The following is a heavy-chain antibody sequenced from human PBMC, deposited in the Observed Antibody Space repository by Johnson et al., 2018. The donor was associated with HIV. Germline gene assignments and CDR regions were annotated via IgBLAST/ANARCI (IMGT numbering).Heavy chain of an antibody. V-gene: IGHV3-23*04. CDR1: AFTFSSYA. CDR3: AKDEQWLNDAFDI. Sequence: MLLVESGGGLVQPGGSLRLSCAASAFTFSSYAMSWVRQAPGKGLEWVSIITGSGGSTYYADSVKGRFTISRDNSENTLYLQMNSLRAEETAVYYCAKDEQWLNDAFDIWGQGTMVTVSS. J-gene: IGHJ3*02. CDR2: ITGSGGST. D-gene: IGHD6-19*01.